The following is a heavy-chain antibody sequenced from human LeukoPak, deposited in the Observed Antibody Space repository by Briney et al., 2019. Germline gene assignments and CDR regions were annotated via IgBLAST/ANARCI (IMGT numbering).Heavy chain of an antibody. D-gene: IGHD3-22*01. CDR3: ARSDSSGYLDY. V-gene: IGHV1-2*02. J-gene: IGHJ4*02. CDR2: INPNSGGT. CDR1: GYTFTSYY. Sequence: ASVKVSCKASGYTFTSYYMHWVRQAPGQGLEWMGWINPNSGGTNYAQKFQGRVTMTRDTSISTAYMEPSRLISDDTAVYYCARSDSSGYLDYWGQGTLVTVSS.